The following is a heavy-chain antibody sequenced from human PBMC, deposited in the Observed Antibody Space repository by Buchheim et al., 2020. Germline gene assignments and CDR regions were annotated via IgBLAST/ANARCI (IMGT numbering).Heavy chain of an antibody. CDR1: GGSFSGYY. Sequence: QVQLQQWGAGLLKPSETLSLTCAVYGGSFSGYYCSWIRQPPGKGLEWIGEINHSGSTNYNPSLKSRVTLSVDTSKHQFSLKLSSVTAADTAVYYCVQYYYDSSGYYRFDYWGQGTL. CDR3: VQYYYDSSGYYRFDY. V-gene: IGHV4-34*01. J-gene: IGHJ4*02. D-gene: IGHD3-22*01. CDR2: INHSGST.